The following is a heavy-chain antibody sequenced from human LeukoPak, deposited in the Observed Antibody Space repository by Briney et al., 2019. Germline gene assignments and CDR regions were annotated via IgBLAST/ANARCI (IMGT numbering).Heavy chain of an antibody. CDR2: ISGSGGST. D-gene: IGHD2-2*01. CDR3: AKVREYCSSATCSHYYYYYMDV. CDR1: GFTFSSYA. V-gene: IGHV3-23*01. Sequence: GGSLRLSCAASGFTFSSYAMSWVRQAPGKGLEWVSAISGSGGSTYYADSVKGRFTISRDNSKNTLYLQMNSLRAEDTAVYYCAKVREYCSSATCSHYYYYYMDVWGKGTTVTVSS. J-gene: IGHJ6*03.